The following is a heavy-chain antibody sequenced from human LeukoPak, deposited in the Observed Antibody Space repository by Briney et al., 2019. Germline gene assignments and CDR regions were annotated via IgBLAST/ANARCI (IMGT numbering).Heavy chain of an antibody. D-gene: IGHD3-22*01. CDR1: GGTFSSYA. J-gene: IGHJ4*02. CDR2: IIPILGIA. Sequence: SVKVSCKASGGTFSSYAISWVRQAPGQGLEWMGRIIPILGIANYAQKFQGRVTITADKSTSTAYMELNSLRAEDTAVYYCASGYYDSSGYYDYWGQGTLVTVSS. V-gene: IGHV1-69*04. CDR3: ASGYYDSSGYYDY.